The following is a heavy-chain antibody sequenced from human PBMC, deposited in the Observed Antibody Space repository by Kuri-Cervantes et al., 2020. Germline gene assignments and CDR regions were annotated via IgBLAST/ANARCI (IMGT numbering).Heavy chain of an antibody. V-gene: IGHV4-4*07. D-gene: IGHD6-6*01. CDR1: GGSISTHY. Sequence: SETLSLTCTVSGGSISTHYWSWIRQPAGKGLEWIGRIYSSGSIYSSGSTDYSPSLTSRVTISIDTSKNQFSLKLSSVTAADTAVYYCASLAARPKHYYYYYMNVWGKGTTVTVSS. CDR3: ASLAARPKHYYYYYMNV. CDR2: IYSSGSIYSSGST. J-gene: IGHJ6*03.